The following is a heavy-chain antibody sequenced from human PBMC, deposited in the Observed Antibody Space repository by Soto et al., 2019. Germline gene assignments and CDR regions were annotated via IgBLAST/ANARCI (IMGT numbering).Heavy chain of an antibody. CDR1: GGSISSYY. CDR2: IYYSGST. D-gene: IGHD3-3*01. J-gene: IGHJ6*03. CDR3: ARAYYDFWSGYYPRRGCYYYYYMDV. Sequence: SETLSLTCTASGGSISSYYWSWIRQPPGKGLEWIGYIYYSGSTNYNPSLKSRVTISVDTSKNQFSLKLSSVTAADTAVYYCARAYYDFWSGYYPRRGCYYYYYMDVWGKGTTVTVSS. V-gene: IGHV4-59*01.